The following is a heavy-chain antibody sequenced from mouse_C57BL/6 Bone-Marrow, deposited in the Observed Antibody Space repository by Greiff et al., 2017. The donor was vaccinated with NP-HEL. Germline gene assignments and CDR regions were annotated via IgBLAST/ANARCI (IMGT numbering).Heavy chain of an antibody. J-gene: IGHJ2*01. Sequence: EVQLQQSGPELVKPGASVKISCKASGYTFTDYYMNWVKQSHGQSLEWIGDINPNNGGTSYNQKFKGKATLTADKSSSTAYMELRSLTSEDSAVYYCARDPYDYDKDYWGKGTTLTVSS. V-gene: IGHV1-26*01. CDR1: GYTFTDYY. CDR2: INPNNGGT. D-gene: IGHD2-4*01. CDR3: ARDPYDYDKDY.